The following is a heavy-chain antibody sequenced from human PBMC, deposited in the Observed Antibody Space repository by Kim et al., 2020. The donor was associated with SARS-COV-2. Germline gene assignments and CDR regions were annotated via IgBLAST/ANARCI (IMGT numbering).Heavy chain of an antibody. D-gene: IGHD4-4*01. V-gene: IGHV3-23*01. J-gene: IGHJ5*02. CDR2: ISGSGGST. CDR3: AKHLLLYSNYVGDFDP. Sequence: GGSLRLSCAASGFTFSSYAMSWVRQAPGKGLEWVSAISGSGGSTYYADSVKGRFTISRDNSKNTLYLQMNSLRAEDTAGYYCAKHLLLYSNYVGDFDPWGQGTLVTVSS. CDR1: GFTFSSYA.